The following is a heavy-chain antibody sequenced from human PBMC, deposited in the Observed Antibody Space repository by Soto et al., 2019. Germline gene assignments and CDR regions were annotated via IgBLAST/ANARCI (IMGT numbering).Heavy chain of an antibody. V-gene: IGHV3-53*01. J-gene: IGHJ3*02. Sequence: DVQVVESGGGLIQPGGSLRLSFAGSGFIVNGKKYITWVRQAPGKGLDWVSGFYLADGTYYADSVKGRFTVSIDSSKNTVYLQMNNLSPEDTAVYYCATWLLREHAFDIWGLGTMVTVSS. CDR3: ATWLLREHAFDI. D-gene: IGHD2-15*01. CDR2: FYLADGT. CDR1: GFIVNGKKY.